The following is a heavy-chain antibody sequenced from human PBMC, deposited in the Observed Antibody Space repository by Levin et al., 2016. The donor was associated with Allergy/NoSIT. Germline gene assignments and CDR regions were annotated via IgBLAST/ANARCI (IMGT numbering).Heavy chain of an antibody. V-gene: IGHV3-74*01. Sequence: WIRQPPGKGLMWVSRINTDGSSTSYADSVKGRFTISRDNAKSTLYLQMTGLRAEDTAVYYCARTDYWGQGTLVTVSS. J-gene: IGHJ4*02. CDR2: INTDGSST. CDR3: ARTDY.